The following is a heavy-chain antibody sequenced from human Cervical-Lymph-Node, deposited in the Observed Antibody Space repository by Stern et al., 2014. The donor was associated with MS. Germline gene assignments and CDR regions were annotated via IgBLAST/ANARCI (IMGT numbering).Heavy chain of an antibody. V-gene: IGHV3-33*02. CDR1: GFTFSNYG. Sequence: DQLVESGGGVVQPGRSLRLSCAASGFTFSNYGMHWVRQAPGKGLEWLAVIWYDGNKKYYADSVKGRFTISRDNSTNTLFLQMSSLTAEDTALYYCARGNWNYEEMGYWGQGTLVTVSS. CDR2: IWYDGNKK. J-gene: IGHJ4*02. D-gene: IGHD1-7*01. CDR3: ARGNWNYEEMGY.